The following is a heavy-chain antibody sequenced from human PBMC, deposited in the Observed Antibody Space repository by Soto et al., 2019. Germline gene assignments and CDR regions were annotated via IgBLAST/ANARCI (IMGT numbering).Heavy chain of an antibody. CDR1: GFTFTSYA. D-gene: IGHD3-10*01. CDR3: ARVPPWGNSAGDYYIQHYDS. J-gene: IGHJ4*02. CDR2: INGGSGNT. Sequence: ASVKVSCKSSGFTFTSYAIHWLRQAPGQRPQWMGWINGGSGNTKYSQDFQGRVTFTRDTFATTAYLELSSLRSEDAAVYYCARVPPWGNSAGDYYIQHYDSWGQGTPVTVSS. V-gene: IGHV1-3*01.